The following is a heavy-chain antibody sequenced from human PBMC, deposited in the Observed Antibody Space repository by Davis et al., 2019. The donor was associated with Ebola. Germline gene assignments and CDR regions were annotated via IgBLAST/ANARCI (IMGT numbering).Heavy chain of an antibody. CDR3: ASRSTRERKPDY. CDR2: ISSSSSYT. CDR1: GFTFSDYY. D-gene: IGHD2-2*01. J-gene: IGHJ4*02. V-gene: IGHV3-11*06. Sequence: PGGSLRLSCAASGFTFSDYYMSWIRQAPGKGLEWVSYISSSSSYTNYADSVKGRFTISRDNAKNSLYLQMNSLRAEDTAVYYCASRSTRERKPDYWGQGTLVTVSS.